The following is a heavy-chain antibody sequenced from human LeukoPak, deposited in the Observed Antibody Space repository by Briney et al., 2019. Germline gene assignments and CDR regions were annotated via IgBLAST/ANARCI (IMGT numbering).Heavy chain of an antibody. CDR1: GFSFSTYD. V-gene: IGHV3-48*03. CDR3: AKRLAYCNGDCYFY. J-gene: IGHJ4*02. D-gene: IGHD2-21*02. CDR2: ISSSGTTK. Sequence: PGGSLRLSCAASGFSFSTYDMNWVRQAPGKGLDYVSYISSSGTTKYYADSVKGRFTISRDNSKNTPYLEINSLRAEDTAVYYCAKRLAYCNGDCYFYWGQGTLVTVSS.